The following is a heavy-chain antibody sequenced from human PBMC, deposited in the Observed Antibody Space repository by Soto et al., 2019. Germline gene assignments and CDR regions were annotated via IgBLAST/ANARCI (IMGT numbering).Heavy chain of an antibody. V-gene: IGHV4-59*08. CDR3: VRQGIDYLHGLVDV. J-gene: IGHJ6*02. CDR2: VYYTGGT. CDR1: SGPSSSHN. Sequence: QVHVQQSGPGLVKPSETLSLSCTVSSGPSSSHNWGWIRPPPGRGLEWIGYVYYTGGTSYNPSLKSRVTISADTSTNHISLTLSSVTAADTAVYYCVRQGIDYLHGLVDVWGQGTTVSVSS. D-gene: IGHD1-26*01.